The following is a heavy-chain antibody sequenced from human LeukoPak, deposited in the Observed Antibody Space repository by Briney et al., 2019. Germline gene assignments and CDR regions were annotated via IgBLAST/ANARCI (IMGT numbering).Heavy chain of an antibody. D-gene: IGHD5-18*01. Sequence: GGSLRLSCAASGFTFSSYAMSWVRQAPGKGLEWVSAISGSGGSTYYADSVKGRFTISRDNSKNTLYLQMNSLRAEDTAVYYCAKGDRNVDTAMAHDYWGQGTLVTVSS. CDR1: GFTFSSYA. J-gene: IGHJ4*02. CDR2: ISGSGGST. V-gene: IGHV3-23*01. CDR3: AKGDRNVDTAMAHDY.